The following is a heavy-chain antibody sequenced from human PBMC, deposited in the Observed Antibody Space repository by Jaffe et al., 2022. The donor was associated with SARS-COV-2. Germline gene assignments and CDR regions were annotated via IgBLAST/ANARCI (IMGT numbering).Heavy chain of an antibody. Sequence: QVQLVESGGGVVQPGRSLRLSCAASGFTFSSYAMHWVRQAPGKGLEWVAVISYDGSNKYYADSVKGRFTISRDNSKNTLYLQMNSLRAEDTAVYYCARAGGVYDILTPPDVWGQGTTVTVSS. V-gene: IGHV3-30-3*01. CDR3: ARAGGVYDILTPPDV. J-gene: IGHJ6*02. CDR2: ISYDGSNK. CDR1: GFTFSSYA. D-gene: IGHD3-9*01.